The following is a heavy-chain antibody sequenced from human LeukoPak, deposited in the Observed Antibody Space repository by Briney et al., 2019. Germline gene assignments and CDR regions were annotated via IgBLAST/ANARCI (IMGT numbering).Heavy chain of an antibody. CDR3: ARAPTVPDPFFDY. D-gene: IGHD2-2*01. CDR2: INHSGST. V-gene: IGHV4-39*07. CDR1: GGSISSSSYY. Sequence: SETLSLTCTVSGGSISSSSYYWSWIRQPPGKGLEWIGEINHSGSTNYNPSLKSRVTISVDTSKNQFSLKLSSVTAADTAVYYCARAPTVPDPFFDYWGQGTLVTVSS. J-gene: IGHJ4*02.